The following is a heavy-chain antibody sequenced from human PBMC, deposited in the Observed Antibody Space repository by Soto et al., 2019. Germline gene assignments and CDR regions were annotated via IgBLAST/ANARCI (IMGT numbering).Heavy chain of an antibody. CDR3: AKDLLGSGWVDY. CDR1: GFTFSDYY. J-gene: IGHJ4*02. Sequence: GGSLRLSCAASGFTFSDYYMSWIRQAPGKGLEWLSYITSSGSTIYYADSVKGRFTISRDNAKDSLYLQMNSLRVEDTAVYYCAKDLLGSGWVDYWGQGTLVTVSS. CDR2: ITSSGSTI. D-gene: IGHD6-19*01. V-gene: IGHV3-11*01.